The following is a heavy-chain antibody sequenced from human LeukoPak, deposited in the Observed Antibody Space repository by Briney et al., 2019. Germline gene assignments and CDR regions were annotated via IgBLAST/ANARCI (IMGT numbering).Heavy chain of an antibody. J-gene: IGHJ5*02. CDR2: INHSGST. CDR1: GGAFSGYY. CDR3: ARGDTMIVVVSNWFDP. Sequence: SETLSLTCAVYGGAFSGYYWSWIRQPPGKGLEWIGEINHSGSTNYNPSLKSRVTISVDTSKNQFSLKLSSVTAANTAVYYCARGDTMIVVVSNWFDPWGQGTLVTVSS. D-gene: IGHD3-22*01. V-gene: IGHV4-34*01.